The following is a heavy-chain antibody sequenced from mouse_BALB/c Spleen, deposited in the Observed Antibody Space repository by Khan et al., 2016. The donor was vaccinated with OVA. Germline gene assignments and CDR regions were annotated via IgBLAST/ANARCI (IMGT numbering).Heavy chain of an antibody. CDR2: INPSDSES. J-gene: IGHJ3*01. CDR1: GYTFTSYW. Sequence: VQLQQSGAELVRPGASVKLSCKASGYTFTSYWMNWVRQRPRQGLEWIGKINPSDSESHYNQIFKDKATLTVDKSSGTAYMQRMSLTSEDSSVYYCARREKYGYDPSWFAYWGQGALVIVSA. V-gene: IGHV1-52*01. D-gene: IGHD2-2*01. CDR3: ARREKYGYDPSWFAY.